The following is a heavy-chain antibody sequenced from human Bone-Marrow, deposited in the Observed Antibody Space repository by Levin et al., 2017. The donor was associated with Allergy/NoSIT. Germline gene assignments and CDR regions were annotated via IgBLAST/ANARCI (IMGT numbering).Heavy chain of an antibody. Sequence: SCAASGFIFSDFGMQWVRQAPGKGLEWVAIIWYDGSNIFYADSVKGRFTISRDNAKKTLYLQMNSLRVEDSGVYYCARGTNWYEDFWGQGTLVTVSS. CDR1: GFIFSDFG. D-gene: IGHD1-1*01. CDR2: IWYDGSNI. J-gene: IGHJ4*02. V-gene: IGHV3-33*01. CDR3: ARGTNWYEDF.